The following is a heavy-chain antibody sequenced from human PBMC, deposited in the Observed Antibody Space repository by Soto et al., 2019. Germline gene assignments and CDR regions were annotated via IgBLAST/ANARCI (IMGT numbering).Heavy chain of an antibody. CDR3: ARYSYSDFTPGHYYYLDF. Sequence: EVRLLESGGGLVQPGGSLRLSCVTSGFGFNNFAMSWVRQAPGKGLEWVSSINAGGDNTYYADSVKGRFTISSDKSKSSPYLQLDSLRAEDTAVYYCARYSYSDFTPGHYYYLDFWGQGTLVTVSS. CDR1: GFGFNNFA. D-gene: IGHD3-16*01. V-gene: IGHV3-23*01. CDR2: INAGGDNT. J-gene: IGHJ4*02.